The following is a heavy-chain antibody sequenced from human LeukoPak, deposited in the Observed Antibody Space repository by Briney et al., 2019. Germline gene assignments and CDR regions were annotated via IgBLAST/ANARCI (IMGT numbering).Heavy chain of an antibody. CDR1: GFTFDDYG. J-gene: IGHJ4*02. D-gene: IGHD2-15*01. V-gene: IGHV3-20*04. CDR2: INWNGGST. CDR3: ARDRGPYCSGGSCYNY. Sequence: PGGSLRLSCTASGFTFDDYGMSWVRQAPGKGLEWVSGINWNGGSTGYADSVKGRFTISRDNAKNSLYLQMNSLRAEDTALYYCARDRGPYCSGGSCYNYWGQGTLVTVSS.